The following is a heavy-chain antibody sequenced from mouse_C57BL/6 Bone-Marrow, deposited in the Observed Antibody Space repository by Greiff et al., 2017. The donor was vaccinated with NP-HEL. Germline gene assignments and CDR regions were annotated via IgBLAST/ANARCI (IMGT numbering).Heavy chain of an antibody. J-gene: IGHJ3*01. Sequence: QVQLQQSGAELVRPGTSVKLSCKASGYTFTSYWMHWVKQRPGQGLEWIGVIDPSDSYTNYNQKFKGKATLTVDTSSSTAYMQLSSLTSEDSAVYYCARNYGSSYPWFAYWGQGTLVTVSA. V-gene: IGHV1-59*01. D-gene: IGHD1-1*01. CDR2: IDPSDSYT. CDR1: GYTFTSYW. CDR3: ARNYGSSYPWFAY.